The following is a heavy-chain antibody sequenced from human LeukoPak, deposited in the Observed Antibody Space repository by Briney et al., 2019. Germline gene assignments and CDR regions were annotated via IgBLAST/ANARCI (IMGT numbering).Heavy chain of an antibody. Sequence: SETLSLTCTVSGGSISSYYWSWIRQPAGKGLEWIGRIYTSGSTNYNPSLKSRVTMSVDTSKNQFSLKLSSVTAADTAVYYCAGVRSIAAAGLFDYWGQGTLVTVSS. D-gene: IGHD6-13*01. J-gene: IGHJ4*02. CDR1: GGSISSYY. V-gene: IGHV4-4*07. CDR2: IYTSGST. CDR3: AGVRSIAAAGLFDY.